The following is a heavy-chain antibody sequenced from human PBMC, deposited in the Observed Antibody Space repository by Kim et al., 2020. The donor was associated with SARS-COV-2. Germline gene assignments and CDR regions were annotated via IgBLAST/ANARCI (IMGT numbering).Heavy chain of an antibody. CDR2: INPSGGST. V-gene: IGHV1-46*01. D-gene: IGHD3-10*01. CDR3: ARGTSTVRGVIMTTGFDP. Sequence: ASVKVSCKASGYTFTSYYMHWVRQAPGQGLEWMGIINPSGGSTSYAQKFQGRVTMTRDTSTSTVYMELSSLRSEDTAVYYCARGTSTVRGVIMTTGFDPWGQGTLVTVSS. CDR1: GYTFTSYY. J-gene: IGHJ5*02.